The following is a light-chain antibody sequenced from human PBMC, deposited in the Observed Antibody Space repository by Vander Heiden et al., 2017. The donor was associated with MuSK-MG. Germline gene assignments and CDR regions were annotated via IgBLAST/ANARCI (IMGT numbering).Light chain of an antibody. CDR2: YDN. V-gene: IGLV1-36*01. J-gene: IGLJ3*02. Sequence: QSVLTQPPSVSEAPRQRVTISCSGSSSNIGNNAVAWYQQVPGKAPKLLIYYDNLLPSGVSDRFSGSKSGTSASLAISGLQSEDEADYYCAVWDDSRNGPVFGGGTKLTVL. CDR1: SSNIGNNA. CDR3: AVWDDSRNGPV.